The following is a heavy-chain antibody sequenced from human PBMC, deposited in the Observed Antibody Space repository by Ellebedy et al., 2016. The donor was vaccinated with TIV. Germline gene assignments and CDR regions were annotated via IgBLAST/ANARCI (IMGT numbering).Heavy chain of an antibody. Sequence: GESLKISCAASGFTFSSFSMNWVRQAPGKGLESISYISSSSDTIYYADSVRGRFTVSRDNAKNSLYLQMNSLRAEDTAVYYCARGGTKIFEVAPSWGQGTTVTVSS. J-gene: IGHJ6*02. CDR1: GFTFSSFS. D-gene: IGHD3-3*01. CDR3: ARGGTKIFEVAPS. CDR2: ISSSSDTI. V-gene: IGHV3-48*04.